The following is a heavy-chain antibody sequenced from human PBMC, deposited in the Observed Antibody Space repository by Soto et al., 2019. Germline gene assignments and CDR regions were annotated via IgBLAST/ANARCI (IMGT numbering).Heavy chain of an antibody. V-gene: IGHV1-18*01. D-gene: IGHD3-16*01. CDR1: GYTFNFYG. J-gene: IGHJ4*02. CDR3: ARIGVSSGHESPDFDS. Sequence: ASVKVSCKASGYTFNFYGITWVRQAPGQGLEWMGWISGFNGNTIYAADLQGRVTMTTDTSTSTAYMELRGLRSVDTAVYYCARIGVSSGHESPDFDSWGQGTLVTVSS. CDR2: ISGFNGNT.